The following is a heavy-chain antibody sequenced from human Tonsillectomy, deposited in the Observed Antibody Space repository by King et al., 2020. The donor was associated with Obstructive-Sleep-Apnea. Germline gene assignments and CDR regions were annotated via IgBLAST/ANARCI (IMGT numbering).Heavy chain of an antibody. Sequence: VQLVESGGALVQPGGSLRLSCAASGFDVGRHYMNWVRQASGKGLEGVSVLYSDGSTYYADSVKGGFTISSDNSKNTLFLQMNSLRAEDTAVYFCARDWVLRFGELNDAFDLWGQGTIVTVSS. CDR3: ARDWVLRFGELNDAFDL. CDR2: LYSDGST. D-gene: IGHD3-16*01. J-gene: IGHJ3*01. CDR1: GFDVGRHY. V-gene: IGHV3-66*01.